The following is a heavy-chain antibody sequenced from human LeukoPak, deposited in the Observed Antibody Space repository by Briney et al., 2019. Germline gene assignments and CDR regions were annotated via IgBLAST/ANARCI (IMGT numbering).Heavy chain of an antibody. J-gene: IGHJ3*02. Sequence: PGGSLRLSCAASGFTFDDYAMHWVRQAPGKGPEWVSGISWNSGSIGYADSVKGRFTISRDNAKNSLYLQMNSLRAEDMALYYCAKSESSGWPIDAFDIWGQRTMVTVSS. CDR1: GFTFDDYA. CDR3: AKSESSGWPIDAFDI. V-gene: IGHV3-9*03. D-gene: IGHD6-19*01. CDR2: ISWNSGSI.